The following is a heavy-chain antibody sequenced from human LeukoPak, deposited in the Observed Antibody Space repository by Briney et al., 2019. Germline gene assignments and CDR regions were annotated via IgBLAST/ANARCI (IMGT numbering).Heavy chain of an antibody. D-gene: IGHD3-10*01. Sequence: SETLSLTCTVSGYSISSGYHWGWIRQPPGKGLEWIGSIYHSGSTYYNPSLRSRVIISVDLSRNQFSLKLSSVTAADTAVYYCARAYYYGSEYYFDYWGQGTLVTVSS. CDR2: IYHSGST. V-gene: IGHV4-38-2*02. J-gene: IGHJ4*02. CDR3: ARAYYYGSEYYFDY. CDR1: GYSISSGYH.